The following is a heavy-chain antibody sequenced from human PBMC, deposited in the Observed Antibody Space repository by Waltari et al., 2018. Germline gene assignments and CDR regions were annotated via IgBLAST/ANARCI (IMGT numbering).Heavy chain of an antibody. V-gene: IGHV4-34*01. D-gene: IGHD6-13*01. CDR1: GGSFSGYY. CDR2: INHSGST. CDR3: ARRGDSSSWYGRFYYYYVMDV. Sequence: QVQLQQWGAGLLKPSETLSLTCAGYGGSFSGYYWSWIRQPPGKGMEWIGEINHSGSTNYHPPLKSRVTISVDTSKNQFSLKLSSVTAADTAVYYCARRGDSSSWYGRFYYYYVMDVWGQGTTVTVSS. J-gene: IGHJ6*02.